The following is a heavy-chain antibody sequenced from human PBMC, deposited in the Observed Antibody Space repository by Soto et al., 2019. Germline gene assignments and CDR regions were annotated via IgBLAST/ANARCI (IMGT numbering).Heavy chain of an antibody. Sequence: EVQMLESGGGLVQPGGSLRLSCTASGFTFINYAMSWVRQAPGKGLEWVSSMSGSDGKTYYADFVRGRFTISRDNSRNSLYLDMDSLRAEDTAIYYCAKYAGLSPGVRFHIDYWGQGTLVSVSS. CDR1: GFTFINYA. CDR3: AKYAGLSPGVRFHIDY. CDR2: MSGSDGKT. D-gene: IGHD4-17*01. J-gene: IGHJ4*02. V-gene: IGHV3-23*01.